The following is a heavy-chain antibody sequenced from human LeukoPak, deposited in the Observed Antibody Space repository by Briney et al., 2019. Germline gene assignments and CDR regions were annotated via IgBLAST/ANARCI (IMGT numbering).Heavy chain of an antibody. D-gene: IGHD3-10*01. CDR1: GFTFSSYG. CDR2: IWYDGTNK. Sequence: GGSLRLSCAASGFTFSSYGMHWVRQVPGKGLEWVALIWYDGTNKYYADSVKGRFTISRGNPKNTLYLQMNSLRVEDTAVYYCARVHWGNYYLNAFDIWGQGTMVTVSS. J-gene: IGHJ3*02. CDR3: ARVHWGNYYLNAFDI. V-gene: IGHV3-33*01.